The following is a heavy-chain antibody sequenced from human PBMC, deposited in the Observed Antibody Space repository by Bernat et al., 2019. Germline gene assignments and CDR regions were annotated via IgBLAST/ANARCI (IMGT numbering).Heavy chain of an antibody. Sequence: QVQLVESGGGVVQPGRSLRLSCAASGFTFSSYAMHWVRQAPGKGLEWVAVISYDGSNKYYADSVKGRFTISRDNSKNTLYLQMNSLRAEDTAVYYCARDGSRVVYALSYYYYGMDVWGQGTTVTVSS. V-gene: IGHV3-30-3*01. CDR3: ARDGSRVVYALSYYYYGMDV. D-gene: IGHD2-8*02. CDR2: ISYDGSNK. CDR1: GFTFSSYA. J-gene: IGHJ6*02.